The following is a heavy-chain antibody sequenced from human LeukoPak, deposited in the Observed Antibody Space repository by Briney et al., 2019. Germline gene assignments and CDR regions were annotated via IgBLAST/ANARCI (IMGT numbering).Heavy chain of an antibody. Sequence: PSETLSLTCTISGYSISSGYYWGWIRPPPGKGLEWIGSFYDSGNTYYNPSLKSRVTISVDTSKNQFSLKVRSVTAADTAVYYCARVRGYFDYWGQGTRVTVSS. CDR3: ARVRGYFDY. V-gene: IGHV4-38-2*02. J-gene: IGHJ4*02. CDR1: GYSISSGYY. CDR2: FYDSGNT.